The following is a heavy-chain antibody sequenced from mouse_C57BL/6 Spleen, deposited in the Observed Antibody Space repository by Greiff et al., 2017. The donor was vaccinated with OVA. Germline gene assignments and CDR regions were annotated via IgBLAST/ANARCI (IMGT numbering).Heavy chain of an antibody. CDR1: GYTFTGYW. CDR3: ARRGLQVPWFAY. V-gene: IGHV1-9*01. D-gene: IGHD3-2*02. Sequence: QVQLQQSGAELMKPGASVKLSCKATGYTFTGYWIEWVKQRPGHGLAWIGEILPGSGGTDYNAKFKGKATLTADTSSNTAYMQLSSLTTEDSAIYYCARRGLQVPWFAYWGQGTLVTVSA. CDR2: ILPGSGGT. J-gene: IGHJ3*01.